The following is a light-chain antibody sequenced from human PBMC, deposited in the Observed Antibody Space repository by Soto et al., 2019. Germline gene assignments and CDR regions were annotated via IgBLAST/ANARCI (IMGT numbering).Light chain of an antibody. CDR2: DAS. CDR1: QSVSGY. V-gene: IGKV3-11*01. CDR3: QQRSKWPRT. J-gene: IGKJ1*01. Sequence: EIVLTQSPATLSLSPGERATLSCRASQSVSGYLGWYQQKPGQAPRLLIYDASNRATGVPARFSGSGSGTDFTLTNNRLEPEDFAVYYCQQRSKWPRTFGQGTKVEIK.